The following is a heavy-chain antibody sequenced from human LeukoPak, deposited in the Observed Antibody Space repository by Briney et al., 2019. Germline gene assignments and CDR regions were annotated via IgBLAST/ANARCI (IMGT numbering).Heavy chain of an antibody. CDR2: INPSGGST. V-gene: IGHV1-46*01. D-gene: IGHD6-13*01. CDR1: GCTFTSYY. CDR3: AREVAAAGKGYYYYYGMDV. Sequence: ASVKVSCKASGCTFTSYYMHWVRQAPGQGLEWMGIINPSGGSTSYAQKFQGRVTMTRDTSTSTVYMELSSLRSEDTAVYYCAREVAAAGKGYYYYYGMDVWGQGTTVTVSS. J-gene: IGHJ6*02.